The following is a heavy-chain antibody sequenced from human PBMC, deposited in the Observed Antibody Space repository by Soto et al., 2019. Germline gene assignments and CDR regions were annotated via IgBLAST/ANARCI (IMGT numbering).Heavy chain of an antibody. CDR3: ARHRNYYDSSGLSFGFHWFDS. D-gene: IGHD3-22*01. Sequence: PSETLSLTCTVSGGYLSGSSYYWGWIRQPPGKGLEWIGSMYYSGRTYYNPSLKSRVTISVDTSKNQFSLKLSSVTAADTAVYYCARHRNYYDSSGLSFGFHWFDSWGQGTPVTVSS. CDR2: MYYSGRT. V-gene: IGHV4-39*01. CDR1: GGYLSGSSYY. J-gene: IGHJ5*01.